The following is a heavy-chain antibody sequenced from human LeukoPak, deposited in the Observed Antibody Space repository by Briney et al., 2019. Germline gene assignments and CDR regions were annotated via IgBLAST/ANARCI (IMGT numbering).Heavy chain of an antibody. Sequence: SETLSLTCAVYGGSFSGYYWSWIRQPAGKGLEWIGRIYTSGSTNYNPSLKSRVTMSVDTSKNQFSLKLSSVTAADTAVYYCARSYCGGDCYLRAYYFDYWGQGTLVTVSS. CDR2: IYTSGST. J-gene: IGHJ4*02. CDR3: ARSYCGGDCYLRAYYFDY. D-gene: IGHD2-21*02. CDR1: GGSFSGYY. V-gene: IGHV4-59*10.